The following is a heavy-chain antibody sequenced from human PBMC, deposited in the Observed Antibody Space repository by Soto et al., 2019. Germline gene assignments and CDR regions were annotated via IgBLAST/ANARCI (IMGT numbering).Heavy chain of an antibody. CDR2: TYFRSKWHY. D-gene: IGHD6-19*01. CDR3: ARSEQWLTT. V-gene: IGHV6-1*01. Sequence: SPTLSLTCAILGGSVSSNSAAWNWIRQSPSRGLEWLGRTYFRSKWHYGYAVSVRSRITIKPGTSKNQFSLQLNSVTPEDTAVYYCARSEQWLTTWGQGTLLTLSS. J-gene: IGHJ5*02. CDR1: GGSVSSNSAA.